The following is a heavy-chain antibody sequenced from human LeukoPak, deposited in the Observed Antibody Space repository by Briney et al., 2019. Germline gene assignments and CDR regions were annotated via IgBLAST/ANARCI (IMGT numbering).Heavy chain of an antibody. CDR3: ARGRDTDTFDP. CDR2: IYYSGST. J-gene: IGHJ5*02. V-gene: IGHV4-31*03. CDR1: GGSISSGGYS. Sequence: SETLSLTCTVSGGSISSGGYSWSWIRQHPGKGLEWIGYIYYSGSTYYNPSLKSRVTISVDTSKNQFSLKLSSVTAADTAVYYCARGRDTDTFDPWGQGTLVTVSS. D-gene: IGHD5-18*01.